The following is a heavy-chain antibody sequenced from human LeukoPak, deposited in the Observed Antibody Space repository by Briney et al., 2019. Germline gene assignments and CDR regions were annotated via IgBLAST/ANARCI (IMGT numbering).Heavy chain of an antibody. CDR3: ARGRNYDFWSGPTRPYYYYMDV. CDR1: VGPFSGYY. V-gene: IGHV4-34*01. J-gene: IGHJ6*03. CDR2: INHSGST. D-gene: IGHD3-3*01. Sequence: PSETLSLTCAVNVGPFSGYYWSWIRQPPGKGLEWIGEINHSGSTNYNPSLKSRVTISVDTSKNQFSLKLSSVTAADTAVYYCARGRNYDFWSGPTRPYYYYMDVWGKGTTVTVSS.